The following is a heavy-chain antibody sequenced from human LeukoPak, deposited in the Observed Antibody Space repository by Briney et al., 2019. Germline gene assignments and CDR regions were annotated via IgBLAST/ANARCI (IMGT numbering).Heavy chain of an antibody. D-gene: IGHD3-9*01. V-gene: IGHV4-38-2*02. CDR1: GYSISSGYY. Sequence: SETLSLTCTVSGYSISSGYYWGWIRQPPGKGLEWIGSIYHSGSTYYNPSLESRVTISVDTSKNQFSLKLSSVTAADTAVYYCARSILTGYLDYWGQGTLVTVSS. CDR2: IYHSGST. CDR3: ARSILTGYLDY. J-gene: IGHJ4*02.